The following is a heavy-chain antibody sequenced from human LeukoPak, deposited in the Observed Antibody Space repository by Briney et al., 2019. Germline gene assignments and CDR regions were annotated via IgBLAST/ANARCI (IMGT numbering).Heavy chain of an antibody. V-gene: IGHV4-34*01. Sequence: PSETLSLTCAVYGGSFSGYYWSWIRQPPGKGLEWIGEINHSGSTNYNPSLKSRVTISVDTSKNQFSLKLSSVTAADTAVYYCASGVSLWFGEQNYFDYWGQGTLVTVSS. J-gene: IGHJ4*02. D-gene: IGHD3-10*01. CDR1: GGSFSGYY. CDR2: INHSGST. CDR3: ASGVSLWFGEQNYFDY.